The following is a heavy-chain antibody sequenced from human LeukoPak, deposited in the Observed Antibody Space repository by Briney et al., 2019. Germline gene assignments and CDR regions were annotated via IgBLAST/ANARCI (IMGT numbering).Heavy chain of an antibody. V-gene: IGHV3-21*01. J-gene: IGHJ4*02. CDR2: ISSSSSYI. D-gene: IGHD2-15*01. Sequence: PGGSLRLSCAASGFTFSGSAMHWVRQASGKGLEWVSSISSSSSYIYYADSVKGRFTISRDNAKKSLFLQMNSLRAEDTAVYYCARVYCSGGSCYSAFHYWGQGTLVTVSS. CDR3: ARVYCSGGSCYSAFHY. CDR1: GFTFSGSA.